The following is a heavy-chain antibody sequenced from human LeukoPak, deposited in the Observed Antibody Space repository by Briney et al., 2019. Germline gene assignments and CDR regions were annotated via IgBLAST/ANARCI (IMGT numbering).Heavy chain of an antibody. J-gene: IGHJ3*02. CDR2: IYYSGST. D-gene: IGHD6-13*01. V-gene: IGHV4-39*01. CDR1: GDSITSNSDY. CDR3: ARLYRLSSRVMDAFDI. Sequence: SETLSLTCTVSGDSITSNSDYWGWIRQPPGKGLEWIGSIYYSGSTYYNPSLKSRVTISVDASKNQFSLKLSSVTAADTAVYYCARLYRLSSRVMDAFDIWGQGTMVTDSS.